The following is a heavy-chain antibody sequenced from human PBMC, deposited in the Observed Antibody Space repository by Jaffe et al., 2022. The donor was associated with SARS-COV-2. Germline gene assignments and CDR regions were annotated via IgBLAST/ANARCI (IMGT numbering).Heavy chain of an antibody. J-gene: IGHJ1*01. CDR2: IWSDGSDK. Sequence: QVQLVESGGGVVQPGRSLRLSCAVSGFTFSSYGMHWVRQAPGKGLEWVAVIWSDGSDKYYADSVKGRFTISRDNSKNMLYMQMNSLRVEDTAVYYCTRDYYGYDGRGHFQHWGQGTLVTVSS. V-gene: IGHV3-33*01. CDR1: GFTFSSYG. CDR3: TRDYYGYDGRGHFQH. D-gene: IGHD5-12*01.